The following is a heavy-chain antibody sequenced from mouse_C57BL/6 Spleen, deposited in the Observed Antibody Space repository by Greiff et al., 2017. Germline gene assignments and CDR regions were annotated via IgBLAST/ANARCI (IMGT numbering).Heavy chain of an antibody. CDR2: INPGSGGT. D-gene: IGHD2-4*01. V-gene: IGHV1-54*01. CDR3: ARGGLRRGFAY. CDR1: GYAFTNYL. J-gene: IGHJ3*01. Sequence: QVQLKESGAELVRPGTSVKVSCKASGYAFTNYLIEWVKQRPGQGLEWIGVINPGSGGTNYNEKFKGKATLTADKSSSTAYMQLSSLTSEDSAVYFCARGGLRRGFAYWGQGTLVTVSA.